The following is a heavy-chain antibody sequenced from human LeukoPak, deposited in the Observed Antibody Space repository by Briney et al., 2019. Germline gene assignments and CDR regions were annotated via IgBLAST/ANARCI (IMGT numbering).Heavy chain of an antibody. Sequence: ASVKVSCKVSGYTLTELSMHWVRQAPGKGLEWMGGFDPEDGETIYAQKFQGRVTMTEDTSTDTAYMELSSLRSEDTAVYYCATAAEIYGGYSFDYWGQGTLVTVSS. CDR1: GYTLTELS. CDR2: FDPEDGET. CDR3: ATAAEIYGGYSFDY. J-gene: IGHJ4*02. D-gene: IGHD5-12*01. V-gene: IGHV1-24*01.